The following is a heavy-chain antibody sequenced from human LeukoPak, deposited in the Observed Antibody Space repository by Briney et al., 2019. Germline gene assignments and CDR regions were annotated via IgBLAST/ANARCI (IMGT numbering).Heavy chain of an antibody. V-gene: IGHV5-51*01. CDR1: GYSFTSYW. J-gene: IGHJ4*02. CDR3: ARTNYCSGGSCYFETDY. D-gene: IGHD2-15*01. CDR2: IYPGDSDT. Sequence: GESLMISCKGSGYSFTSYWIGWVRQMPGKGLEWMGIIYPGDSDTRYSPSFQGQVTISADKSISTAYLQWSSLKASDTAMYYCARTNYCSGGSCYFETDYWGQGTLVTVSS.